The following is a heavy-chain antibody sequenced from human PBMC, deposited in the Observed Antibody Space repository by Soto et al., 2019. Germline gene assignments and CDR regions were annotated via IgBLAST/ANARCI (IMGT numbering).Heavy chain of an antibody. J-gene: IGHJ4*02. CDR2: IWYDGSNK. CDR3: ARDKGDLYYFDY. D-gene: IGHD3-16*01. V-gene: IGHV3-33*01. Sequence: QVQLVESGGGVVQPGRSLRLSCAASGFTFSSYGMHWVRQAPGKGLEWVAVIWYDGSNKYYADSVKGRFTISRDNSKNTLYLQMNSLRAEDTAVYYCARDKGDLYYFDYWGQGTLVTVSS. CDR1: GFTFSSYG.